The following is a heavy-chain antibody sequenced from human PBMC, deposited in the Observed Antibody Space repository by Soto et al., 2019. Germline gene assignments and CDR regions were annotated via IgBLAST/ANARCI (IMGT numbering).Heavy chain of an antibody. J-gene: IGHJ4*02. CDR2: ISAHNGNT. V-gene: IGHV1-18*01. CDR1: GYDFTTYG. Sequence: QVHLVQSGAEVKKPGASVKVSCKGSGYDFTTYGITWVRQAPGQGLEWMAWISAHNGNTDYSQKLQGRVTVTRDTSTSKAYMELRSLRSDDTAMYSCARGTYGDYWGQGALVTVSS. CDR3: ARGTYGDY. D-gene: IGHD4-17*01.